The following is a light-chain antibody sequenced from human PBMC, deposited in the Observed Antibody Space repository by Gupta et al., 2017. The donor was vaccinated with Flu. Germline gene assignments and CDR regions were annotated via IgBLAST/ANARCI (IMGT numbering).Light chain of an antibody. CDR3: QHYGRSLWT. V-gene: IGKV3-20*01. CDR1: QSIDNSY. Sequence: ENVLTQSPGILSLSPGERATLSCRASQSIDNSYLAWYQQKPGQAPRFLMYGASTRAAGVPDRFSGSGSGTDFTLTISGLESEDFTIYYCQHYGRSLWTFGQGTKVELK. J-gene: IGKJ1*01. CDR2: GAS.